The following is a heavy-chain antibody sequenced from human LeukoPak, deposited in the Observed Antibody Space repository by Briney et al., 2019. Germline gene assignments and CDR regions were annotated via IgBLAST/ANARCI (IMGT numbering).Heavy chain of an antibody. J-gene: IGHJ1*01. CDR2: INSDGSST. V-gene: IGHV3-74*01. CDR3: TRSGASEYYQH. CDR1: WFTFSRLC. Sequence: PGGALRLSCRASWFTFSRLCMAGVRQAPGKGPVWVSNINSDGSSTNYADSVKGRFTISRDNAKNTLYLQMSSLRAEDTAGYYCTRSGASEYYQHGGQGTLVTVSS.